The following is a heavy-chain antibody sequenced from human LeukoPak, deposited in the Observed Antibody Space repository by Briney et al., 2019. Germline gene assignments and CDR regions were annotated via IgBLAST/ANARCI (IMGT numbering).Heavy chain of an antibody. CDR1: GYTFTSYY. CDR3: ARGRRYYDSSGYYYYPDY. Sequence: ASVKVSCKASGYTFTSYYMHWVRQAPGQGLEWMGWMNPNSGNTGYAQKFQGRVTMTRNTSISTAYMELSSLRSEDTAVYYCARGRRYYDSSGYYYYPDYWGQGTLVTVSS. D-gene: IGHD3-22*01. CDR2: MNPNSGNT. J-gene: IGHJ4*02. V-gene: IGHV1-8*02.